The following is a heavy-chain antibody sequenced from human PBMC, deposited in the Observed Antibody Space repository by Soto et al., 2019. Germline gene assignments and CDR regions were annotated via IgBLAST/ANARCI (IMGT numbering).Heavy chain of an antibody. Sequence: LSLTCTVSGGSINSGGYYWSWIRQHPEKGLEWIGYIYYTGNTYYNASLKSRVTISVDTSNNQFSLKLSSVTAADTAVYYCARAGISSSDAFDIWGQGTTVTVSS. CDR3: ARAGISSSDAFDI. J-gene: IGHJ3*02. V-gene: IGHV4-31*03. D-gene: IGHD6-6*01. CDR1: GGSINSGGYY. CDR2: IYYTGNT.